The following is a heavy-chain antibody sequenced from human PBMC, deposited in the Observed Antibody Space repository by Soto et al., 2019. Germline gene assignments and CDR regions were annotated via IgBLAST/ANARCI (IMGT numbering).Heavy chain of an antibody. Sequence: GGSLRLSCAASGFTFDHYAMHWVRQAPGKGLEWDSSIAWNSASIDYADSVEGRFTISRDNSKNTLYLQMNSLRAEDTAVYFCARYSGKYQGPIDYWGQGTLVTVSS. D-gene: IGHD2-2*01. CDR3: ARYSGKYQGPIDY. J-gene: IGHJ4*02. CDR2: IAWNSASI. V-gene: IGHV3-9*01. CDR1: GFTFDHYA.